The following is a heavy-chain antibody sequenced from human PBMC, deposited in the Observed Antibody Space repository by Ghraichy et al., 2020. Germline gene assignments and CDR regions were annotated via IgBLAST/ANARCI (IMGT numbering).Heavy chain of an antibody. CDR1: GFTFSSCG. CDR3: AKIAVSGNWYFEL. Sequence: GESLNISCAASGFTFSSCGMSWVCQAPGKGLEWVSAISGSGGYTYYADSVKGRFTISRDNSKNTLYLQMNSLRAEDTAVYYCAKIAVSGNWYFELWGRGTLVTVSS. V-gene: IGHV3-23*01. J-gene: IGHJ2*01. D-gene: IGHD3-10*01. CDR2: ISGSGGYT.